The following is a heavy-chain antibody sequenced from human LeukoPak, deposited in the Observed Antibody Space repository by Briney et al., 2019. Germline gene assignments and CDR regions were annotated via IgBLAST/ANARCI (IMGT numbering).Heavy chain of an antibody. Sequence: ASVKVSCKASGFTFTSSAVQWVRQARGQRLEWIGWIVVGSGNTDYAQKFQERVTITRDMSTSTAYMELSSLRSEDTAVYYCAAEDYGGTPPGYWGQGTLVTVSS. CDR2: IVVGSGNT. V-gene: IGHV1-58*01. D-gene: IGHD4-23*01. CDR1: GFTFTSSA. J-gene: IGHJ4*02. CDR3: AAEDYGGTPPGY.